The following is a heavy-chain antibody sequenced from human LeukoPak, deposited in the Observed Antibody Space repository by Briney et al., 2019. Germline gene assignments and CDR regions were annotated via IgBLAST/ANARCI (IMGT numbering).Heavy chain of an antibody. CDR3: ARDRYYVPDY. CDR2: IHSDGIST. Sequence: GGSLRLSCAASGSTFSNTWMHWVRQAPGKGLVWVSRIHSDGISTTYADSVKGRFTISRDNAKNTLYLQMNSLRAEDTAVYYCARDRYYVPDYWGQGTLVTVSS. D-gene: IGHD3-10*02. CDR1: GSTFSNTW. J-gene: IGHJ4*02. V-gene: IGHV3-74*03.